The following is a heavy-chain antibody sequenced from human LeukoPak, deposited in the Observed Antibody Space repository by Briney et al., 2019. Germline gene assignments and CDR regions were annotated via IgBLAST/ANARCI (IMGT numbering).Heavy chain of an antibody. D-gene: IGHD2-15*01. CDR3: ARDQGQIGCSGGSCYGGYYYGMDV. CDR2: ISSSSSYT. Sequence: PGGSLRLSCAASGFTFSDYYMSWIRQAPGKGLEWVSYISSSSSYTNYADSVKGRFTISRDNAKNSLYLQMNSLRAEDTAVYYCARDQGQIGCSGGSCYGGYYYGMDVWGKGTTVTVSS. CDR1: GFTFSDYY. J-gene: IGHJ6*04. V-gene: IGHV3-11*06.